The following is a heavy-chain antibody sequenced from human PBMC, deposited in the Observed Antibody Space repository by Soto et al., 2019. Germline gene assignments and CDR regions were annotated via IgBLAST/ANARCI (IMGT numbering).Heavy chain of an antibody. Sequence: VSVKVSFKASGYTFTSYGISWVRQAPGQGLEWMGWISAYNGNTNYAQKLQGRVTMTTDTSTSTAYMELRSLRSDDTAVYYCARDNQWLVQFDYWGQGTLVTVSS. V-gene: IGHV1-18*01. CDR2: ISAYNGNT. CDR3: ARDNQWLVQFDY. CDR1: GYTFTSYG. D-gene: IGHD6-19*01. J-gene: IGHJ4*02.